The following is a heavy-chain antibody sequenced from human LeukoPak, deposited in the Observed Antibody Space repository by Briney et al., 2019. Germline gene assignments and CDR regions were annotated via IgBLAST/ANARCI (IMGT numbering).Heavy chain of an antibody. CDR1: GGSISSYY. CDR2: IYYSGST. J-gene: IGHJ4*02. V-gene: IGHV4-59*01. D-gene: IGHD3-3*01. Sequence: SETLSLTCTVSGGSISSYYWSWIRQPPGKGLEWIGDIYYSGSTNYNPSLKSRVTISVDTSKNQFSLKLSSVTAADTAVYYCARGRIGAIFGVDETPAYFDYWGQGTLVTVSS. CDR3: ARGRIGAIFGVDETPAYFDY.